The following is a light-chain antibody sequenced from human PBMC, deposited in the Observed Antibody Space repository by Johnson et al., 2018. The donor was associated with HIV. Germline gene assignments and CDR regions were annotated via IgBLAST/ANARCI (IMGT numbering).Light chain of an antibody. CDR1: SSNLGNNY. V-gene: IGLV1-51*02. Sequence: QSVLTQPPSVSAAPGQKVTISCSGSSSNLGNNYVSWYQQFPGTAPKLLIYETNKRPSGIPDRFSGSKSGTSATLDITGLQTGDEADYYCGTWDNSLSAGGVFGTGTKVTVL. J-gene: IGLJ1*01. CDR3: GTWDNSLSAGGV. CDR2: ETN.